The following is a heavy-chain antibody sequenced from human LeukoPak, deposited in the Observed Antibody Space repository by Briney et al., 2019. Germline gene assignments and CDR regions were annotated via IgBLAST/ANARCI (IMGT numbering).Heavy chain of an antibody. Sequence: PGGSLRLSCAASGFTFSSYAMSWVRQAPGKGLEWVSAISGSGGSTYYADSVKGRFTISRDNSKNTLYLQMNSLRAEDTAVDYCAKDRTYSGYDDYFDYWGQGTLVTVSS. CDR1: GFTFSSYA. V-gene: IGHV3-23*01. CDR2: ISGSGGST. D-gene: IGHD5-12*01. J-gene: IGHJ4*02. CDR3: AKDRTYSGYDDYFDY.